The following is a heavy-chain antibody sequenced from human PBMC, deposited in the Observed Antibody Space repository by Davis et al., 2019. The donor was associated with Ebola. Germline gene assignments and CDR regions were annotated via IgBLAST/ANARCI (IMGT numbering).Heavy chain of an antibody. CDR1: GFTFSSYG. CDR3: ASNRPLDFFFGDYYGMDV. J-gene: IGHJ6*02. D-gene: IGHD3-16*01. V-gene: IGHV3-33*01. Sequence: GESLKISCAASGFTFSSYGMHWVRQAPGKGLEWVAVIWYDGSNKYYADSVKGRFTISRDNSKNTLYPRMNSLRADDTAVYYCASNRPLDFFFGDYYGMDVWGQGTTVTVSS. CDR2: IWYDGSNK.